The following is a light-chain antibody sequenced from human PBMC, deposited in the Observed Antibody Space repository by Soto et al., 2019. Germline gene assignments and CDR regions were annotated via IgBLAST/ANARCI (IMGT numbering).Light chain of an antibody. Sequence: IQVNQSPTSLFSSVGGTGTINFRANQGISGHLNWYQQQSGKAPKLLIYAASALHSGVPSRFSGSGSGTDFTLTISGLQPEDFATYYCQQSYSPPRTFGPGTKV. CDR2: AAS. J-gene: IGKJ1*01. CDR3: QQSYSPPRT. V-gene: IGKV1-39*01. CDR1: QGISGH.